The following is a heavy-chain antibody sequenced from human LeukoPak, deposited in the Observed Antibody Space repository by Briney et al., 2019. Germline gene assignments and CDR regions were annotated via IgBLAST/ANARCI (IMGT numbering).Heavy chain of an antibody. CDR2: INHSGST. CDR3: ARGNPSVVYYYYGMDV. J-gene: IGHJ6*02. D-gene: IGHD2-21*01. CDR1: GGSFSGYY. Sequence: PSETLSLTCAVYGGSFSGYYWSWIRQPPGKGLEWIGEINHSGSTNYNPFLKSRVTISVDTSKNQFSLKLSSVTAADTAVYYCARGNPSVVYYYYGMDVWGQGTTVTVSS. V-gene: IGHV4-34*01.